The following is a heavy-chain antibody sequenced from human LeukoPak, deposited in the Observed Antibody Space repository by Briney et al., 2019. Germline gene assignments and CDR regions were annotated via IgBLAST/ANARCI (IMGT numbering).Heavy chain of an antibody. CDR1: GFTFSSYA. CDR3: ARGAEYYYGSGSIDY. D-gene: IGHD3-10*01. J-gene: IGHJ4*02. V-gene: IGHV3-30-3*01. Sequence: PGRSLRLSCAASGFTFSSYAMHWVRQAPGKGLEWVAIISYDGSNKYYPDSVKGRFTISRDNSKNTLYMEMNSLRAEDTAVYYCARGAEYYYGSGSIDYWGQGTLVTVSS. CDR2: ISYDGSNK.